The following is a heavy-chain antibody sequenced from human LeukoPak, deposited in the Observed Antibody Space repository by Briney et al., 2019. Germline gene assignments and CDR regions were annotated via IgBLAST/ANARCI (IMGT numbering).Heavy chain of an antibody. D-gene: IGHD3-10*01. Sequence: GGSLRLSCAASGFTFDSYAMTWVRQAPGKGLEWVSSISGSGGNTYYADSVKGRITISRDNSKNTLFLQMNSLRAEDTAIYYCAKDRAGRPPPLTLIRGVVGWFDPWGQGTQVTVSS. J-gene: IGHJ5*02. CDR1: GFTFDSYA. V-gene: IGHV3-23*01. CDR3: AKDRAGRPPPLTLIRGVVGWFDP. CDR2: ISGSGGNT.